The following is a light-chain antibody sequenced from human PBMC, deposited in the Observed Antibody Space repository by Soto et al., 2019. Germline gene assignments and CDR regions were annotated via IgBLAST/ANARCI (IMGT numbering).Light chain of an antibody. CDR3: QQYNHYWT. Sequence: DIQMTQSPSTLSASVGDRVTITCRASQSITDWVAWYQQKPGKAPKLLIYRASSSEDGVPSRFSGSGSGTEFTLSISSLQPDDFATYYGQQYNHYWTFGQGTKVEIK. CDR1: QSITDW. J-gene: IGKJ1*01. CDR2: RAS. V-gene: IGKV1-5*03.